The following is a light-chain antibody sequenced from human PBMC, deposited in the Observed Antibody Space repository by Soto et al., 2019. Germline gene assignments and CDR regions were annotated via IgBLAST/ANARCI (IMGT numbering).Light chain of an antibody. CDR2: DTS. V-gene: IGKV3-20*01. CDR3: QQYGTSEII. Sequence: ELVFTPSPGTPSLSPGERATPSCRASQSLTNSFIAWYQQKPGQAPRLLIYDTSSRATGIPDRFSGSGSGTDFTLTISRLEPEDFAVFFCQQYGTSEIIFGQGTRLEIK. CDR1: QSLTNSF. J-gene: IGKJ5*01.